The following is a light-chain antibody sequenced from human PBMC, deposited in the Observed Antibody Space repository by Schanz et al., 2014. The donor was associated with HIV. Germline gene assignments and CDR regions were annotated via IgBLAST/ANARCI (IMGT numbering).Light chain of an antibody. J-gene: IGLJ3*02. CDR2: SNS. V-gene: IGLV1-44*01. CDR1: SSNIKINA. CDR3: TTWDDSLKGWV. Sequence: QSLLTQPPSASGTPGQRVTISCSGSSSNIKINAVNWYQQLPGTAPKLLIYSNSQRPSGVPDRFSGSKSGTSASLAISGLQSEDEADYYCTTWDDSLKGWVFGGGTKLTVL.